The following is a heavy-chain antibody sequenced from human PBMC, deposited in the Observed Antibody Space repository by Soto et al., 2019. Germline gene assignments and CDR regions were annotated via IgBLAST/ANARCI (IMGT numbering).Heavy chain of an antibody. D-gene: IGHD3-10*01. CDR2: IWYDGSNK. J-gene: IGHJ3*02. Sequence: PGGSLRLSCAASGFSFSSYGMHWVRQAPGKGLEWVAVIWYDGSNKYYADSMKGRFTISRDNSKNTLYLLMNSLRAEDTAVYYCARDGSGDRHAFDIWGQGTMVTVSS. CDR1: GFSFSSYG. CDR3: ARDGSGDRHAFDI. V-gene: IGHV3-33*01.